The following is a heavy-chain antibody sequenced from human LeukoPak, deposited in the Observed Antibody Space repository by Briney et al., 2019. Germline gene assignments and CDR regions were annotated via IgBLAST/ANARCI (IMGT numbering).Heavy chain of an antibody. V-gene: IGHV4-59*01. Sequence: PSETLSLTCTVSGDSIGTYYWSWIRQPPGKRLEWIGYINYSGSTNYNPSLKSRVTISVDTSKNQFSLNLSSVTAADTAVYYWARGRSSPHLHNGFWGRCNLVTVSS. CDR2: INYSGST. CDR3: ARGRSSPHLHNGF. D-gene: IGHD2-8*01. CDR1: GDSIGTYY. J-gene: IGHJ2*01.